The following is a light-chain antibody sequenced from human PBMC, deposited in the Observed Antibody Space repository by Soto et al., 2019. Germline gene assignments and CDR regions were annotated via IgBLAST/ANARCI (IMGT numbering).Light chain of an antibody. V-gene: IGKV1-5*03. J-gene: IGKJ3*01. Sequence: DIQMTQSPSTLSASVGDRVNITCRASQSISSWLAWYQQKPGNAPKLLIYRASDLQTGVPSRFSGSGSGTEFTLTISSLQTDDIATYYCQQYSSYFFTFGPGTKVDVK. CDR3: QQYSSYFFT. CDR1: QSISSW. CDR2: RAS.